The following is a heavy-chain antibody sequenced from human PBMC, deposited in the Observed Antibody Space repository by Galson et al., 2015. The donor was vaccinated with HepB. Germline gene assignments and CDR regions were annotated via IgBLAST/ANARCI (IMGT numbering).Heavy chain of an antibody. Sequence: QSGAEVKKPGESLRISCKGSGYSFTTYWINWVRQMPGKGLEWMGRIDPSDFYTDYSPSFHSHVTISADKSVNTAFLYWSSLKASDTAIYYCARQSKIVVPASDQHGMDVWGQGTTVTVSS. J-gene: IGHJ6*02. CDR3: ARQSKIVVPASDQHGMDV. D-gene: IGHD3-22*01. CDR1: GYSFTTYW. CDR2: IDPSDFYT. V-gene: IGHV5-10-1*01.